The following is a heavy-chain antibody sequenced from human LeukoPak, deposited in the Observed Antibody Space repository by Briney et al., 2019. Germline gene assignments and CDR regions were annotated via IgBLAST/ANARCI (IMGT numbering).Heavy chain of an antibody. J-gene: IGHJ4*02. D-gene: IGHD7-27*01. CDR3: ARVRGDGTSNYFDY. Sequence: SETLSLTCTVSGGSISSSSYYWGWIRQPPGKGLEWIGSIYYSGSTYYNPSLKSRVTISVDTSKNQFSLKLSSVTAADTAVYYCARVRGDGTSNYFDYWGQGTLVTVSS. CDR1: GGSISSSSYY. V-gene: IGHV4-39*07. CDR2: IYYSGST.